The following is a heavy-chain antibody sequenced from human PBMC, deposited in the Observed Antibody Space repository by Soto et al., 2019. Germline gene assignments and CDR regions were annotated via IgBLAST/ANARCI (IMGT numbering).Heavy chain of an antibody. CDR2: ISGSGGST. V-gene: IGHV3-23*01. CDR1: GFTFSSYA. J-gene: IGHJ3*02. CDR3: AKDVLNYYGSGSLNECDAFDI. Sequence: GGSLRLSCAASGFTFSSYAMSWVRQAPGKGLEWVSAISGSGGSTYYADSVKGRFTISRDNSKNTLYLQMNSLRAEDTAVYYCAKDVLNYYGSGSLNECDAFDIWRQGTMVTVSS. D-gene: IGHD3-10*01.